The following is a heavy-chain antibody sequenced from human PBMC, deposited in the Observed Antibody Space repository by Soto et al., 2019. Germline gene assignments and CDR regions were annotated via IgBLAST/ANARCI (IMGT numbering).Heavy chain of an antibody. D-gene: IGHD6-13*01. CDR3: ARGGSWYET. CDR1: GSRFTAHF. V-gene: IGHV1-2*02. CDR2: INPNSGDT. J-gene: IGHJ5*02. Sequence: GASVKVSCKASGSRFTAHFMHWVRQAPGQGLEWMGWINPNSGDTNYSPKFQGRVTMTRDTSTVTVYMGLRSLTSHDTAVYYCARGGSWYETWGQGTRVTVSS.